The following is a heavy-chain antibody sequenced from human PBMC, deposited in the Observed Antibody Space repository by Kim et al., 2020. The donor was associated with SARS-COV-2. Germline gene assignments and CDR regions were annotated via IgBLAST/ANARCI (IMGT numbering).Heavy chain of an antibody. CDR1: GYLLSQLS. Sequence: ASLKVSCKVSGYLLSQLSMYWVCQSPCKGLVWIRVSDHEDVATIYAHKFQRRVTMTEDTSTDTAYMELSSLSPEDTAVYHCATARLTMDRVVTRCDPLGQ. V-gene: IGHV1-24*01. CDR2: SDHEDVAT. CDR3: ATARLTMDRVVTRCDP. D-gene: IGHD3-10*01. J-gene: IGHJ5*02.